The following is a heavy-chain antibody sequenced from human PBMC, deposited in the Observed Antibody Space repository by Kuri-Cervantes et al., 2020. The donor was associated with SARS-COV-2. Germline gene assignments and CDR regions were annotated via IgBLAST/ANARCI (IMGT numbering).Heavy chain of an antibody. CDR2: IIPIFGTA. Sequence: SVKVSCKASGGTFSSYAISWVRQAPGQGLEWMGGIIPIFGTANYAQKFQGRVTITADESTSTAYMELSSLRSEDTAVYYCARGESPTTYYYDSNYYFDYWGQGTLVTVSS. V-gene: IGHV1-69*13. D-gene: IGHD3-22*01. CDR3: ARGESPTTYYYDSNYYFDY. J-gene: IGHJ4*02. CDR1: GGTFSSYA.